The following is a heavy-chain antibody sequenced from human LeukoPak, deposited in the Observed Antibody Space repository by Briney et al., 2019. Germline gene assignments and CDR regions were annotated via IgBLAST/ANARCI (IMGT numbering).Heavy chain of an antibody. J-gene: IGHJ4*02. D-gene: IGHD6-13*01. CDR3: AGVDQIVAAGTVGY. CDR1: GFTFSDYY. CDR2: ISSSGNPI. Sequence: GGSLRLSCVASGFTFSDYYMSWIRQAPGKGLEWLSYISSSGNPISYADSVKGRFTISRDNAKNSLYLQMNSLRAEDTAVYYCAGVDQIVAAGTVGYWGQGTLVTVSS. V-gene: IGHV3-11*01.